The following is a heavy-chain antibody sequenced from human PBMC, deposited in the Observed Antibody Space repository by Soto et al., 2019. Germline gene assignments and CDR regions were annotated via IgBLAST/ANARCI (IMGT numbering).Heavy chain of an antibody. Sequence: ASVKVSCKASGYTFTSYGISWVRQAPGQGLEWMGWISAYNANTNYAQKLQGRVAMTTDTSTSTSCMELRSLRSDDTAVYFCARDRLGATGDYWGQGTLVTVSS. CDR2: ISAYNANT. CDR3: ARDRLGATGDY. CDR1: GYTFTSYG. J-gene: IGHJ4*02. D-gene: IGHD1-26*01. V-gene: IGHV1-18*01.